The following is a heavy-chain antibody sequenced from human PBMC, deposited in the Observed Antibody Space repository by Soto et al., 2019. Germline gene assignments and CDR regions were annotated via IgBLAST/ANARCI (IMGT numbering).Heavy chain of an antibody. CDR1: GFTFSSYA. D-gene: IGHD4-17*01. CDR2: ISGSGGST. V-gene: IGHV3-23*01. J-gene: IGHJ2*01. Sequence: EVQLLESGGGLVQPGGSLRLSCAASGFTFSSYAMSWVRQAPGKGLEWVSAISGSGGSTYYADSVKGRFTISRDNSKNTLYLQMNSLRAEDTAVYYCANRALGTVIDYWYFDLWGRGTLVTVSS. CDR3: ANRALGTVIDYWYFDL.